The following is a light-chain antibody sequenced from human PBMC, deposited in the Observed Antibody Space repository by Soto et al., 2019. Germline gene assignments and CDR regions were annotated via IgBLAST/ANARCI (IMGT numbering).Light chain of an antibody. J-gene: IGKJ4*01. Sequence: IQLTQSPPSLSASVGDSVTITCRASQDITSYLAWYQQKPGKAPNLLIYGASTLQSGVPSRFSGSGSGTDFTLTISSLQAEDFASYYCQQTRAYPSTFGGGTKVDI. V-gene: IGKV1-9*01. CDR3: QQTRAYPST. CDR1: QDITSY. CDR2: GAS.